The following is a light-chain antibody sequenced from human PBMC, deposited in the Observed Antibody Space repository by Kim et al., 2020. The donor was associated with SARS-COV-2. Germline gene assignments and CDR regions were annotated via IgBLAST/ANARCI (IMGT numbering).Light chain of an antibody. CDR3: QQYNNWPYT. J-gene: IGKJ2*01. CDR1: QSVSSN. CDR2: GAS. Sequence: EIVMTQSPATLSVSPGERATLSCRASQSVSSNLAWYQQKPGQAPSLLIYGASTRATGIPSRFSGSGSGTEFTLTISSPQSEDFAVYSCQQYNNWPYTFGQGTKLEI. V-gene: IGKV3-15*01.